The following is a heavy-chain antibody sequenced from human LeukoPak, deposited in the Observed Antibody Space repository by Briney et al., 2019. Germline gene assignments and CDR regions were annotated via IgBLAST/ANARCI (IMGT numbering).Heavy chain of an antibody. J-gene: IGHJ6*02. CDR2: ISSSGSTI. CDR1: GFTFSSYG. Sequence: GRSLRLSCAASGFTFSSYGMNWVRQAPGKGLEWVSYISSSGSTIYYADSVKGRFTISRDNAKNSLYLQMNSLRAEDTAVYYCARDSGEWIQLWLPGRFYYGMDVWGQGTTVTVSS. CDR3: ARDSGEWIQLWLPGRFYYGMDV. V-gene: IGHV3-48*04. D-gene: IGHD5-18*01.